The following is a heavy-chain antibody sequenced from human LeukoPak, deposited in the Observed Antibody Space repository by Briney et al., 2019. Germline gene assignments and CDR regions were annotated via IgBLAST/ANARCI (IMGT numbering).Heavy chain of an antibody. CDR2: ISSSSSYI. J-gene: IGHJ4*02. D-gene: IGHD3-10*01. CDR1: GFTFSSYS. CDR3: ARDRNYYGSGSVGGFDY. V-gene: IGHV3-21*01. Sequence: GGSLRLSCAASGFTFSSYSMNWVRQAPGKGLEWVSSISSSSSYIYYADSVKGRFTISRDNAKNSLYLQMNSLRAEDTAVYYCARDRNYYGSGSVGGFDYWSQGTLVTVSS.